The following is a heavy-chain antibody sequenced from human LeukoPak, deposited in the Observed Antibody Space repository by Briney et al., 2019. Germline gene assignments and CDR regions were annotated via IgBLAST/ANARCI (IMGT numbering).Heavy chain of an antibody. J-gene: IGHJ3*02. Sequence: GESLKISCKGSGYSFTSYWINWVRQMPGKGLEWMGRIDPSDSYTNYSPSFKGHVTISTDRSISTAYLQWSNLKASDPAIYYCASPDGVNRGDAFDIWGQGTMVTVSS. CDR1: GYSFTSYW. CDR2: IDPSDSYT. V-gene: IGHV5-10-1*01. CDR3: ASPDGVNRGDAFDI. D-gene: IGHD1-14*01.